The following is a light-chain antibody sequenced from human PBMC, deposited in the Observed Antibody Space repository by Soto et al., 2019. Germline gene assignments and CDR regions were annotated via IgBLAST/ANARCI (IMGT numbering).Light chain of an antibody. Sequence: QPVLTQPASVSGSPGQSITISCTGTSSDVGGYNYVSWYQQHPGKAPKLMIYEVSNRPSGVSHRFSGSKSGNTASLTISGLQAEDEADYYCSSYTYSSTPYVFGTGTKLTVL. CDR1: SSDVGGYNY. CDR2: EVS. J-gene: IGLJ1*01. CDR3: SSYTYSSTPYV. V-gene: IGLV2-14*01.